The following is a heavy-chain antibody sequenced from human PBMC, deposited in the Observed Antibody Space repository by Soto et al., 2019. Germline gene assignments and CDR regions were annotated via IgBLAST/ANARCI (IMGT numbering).Heavy chain of an antibody. CDR3: AKAFTSTTLTTRGPLVY. CDR1: GFTFSSYA. V-gene: IGHV3-23*01. Sequence: GGSLRLSCAASGFTFSSYAMSWVRQAPGKGLEWVSAISGSGGSTYYADSVKGRFTISRDNSKNTLYLQMNSLRAEDTAVYYCAKAFTSTTLTTRGPLVYWGQGTLVTVSS. CDR2: ISGSGGST. D-gene: IGHD4-17*01. J-gene: IGHJ4*02.